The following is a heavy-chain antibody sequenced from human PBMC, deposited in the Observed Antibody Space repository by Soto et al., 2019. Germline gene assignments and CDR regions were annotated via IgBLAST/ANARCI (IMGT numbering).Heavy chain of an antibody. CDR3: ARDKLAYCGGDCYSYHYYYGMDV. Sequence: ASVKVSCKASGYTFTSYYMHWVRQAPGRGLEWMGIINPSGGSTSYAQKFQGRVTMTRDTSTSTVYMELSSLRSEDTAVYYCARDKLAYCGGDCYSYHYYYGMDVWGQGTTVTVSS. V-gene: IGHV1-46*01. CDR1: GYTFTSYY. CDR2: INPSGGST. J-gene: IGHJ6*02. D-gene: IGHD2-21*02.